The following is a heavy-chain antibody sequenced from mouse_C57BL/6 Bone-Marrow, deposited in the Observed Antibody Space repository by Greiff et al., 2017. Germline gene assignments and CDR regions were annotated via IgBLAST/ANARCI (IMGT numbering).Heavy chain of an antibody. CDR2: ISSGSSTI. V-gene: IGHV5-17*01. J-gene: IGHJ3*01. CDR3: ARGDYAYEGAWFAY. Sequence: EVQGVESGGGLVKPGGSLKLSCAASGFTFSDYGMHWVRQAPETGLKWVAYISSGSSTIYYTDTVKGRFTISRANAKNTLFLQMTSLRSEDTAMYYCARGDYAYEGAWFAYWGQGTLVTVSA. CDR1: GFTFSDYG. D-gene: IGHD2-2*01.